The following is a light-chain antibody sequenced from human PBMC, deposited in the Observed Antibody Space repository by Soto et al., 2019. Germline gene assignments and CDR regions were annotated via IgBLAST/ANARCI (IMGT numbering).Light chain of an antibody. CDR2: EVT. CDR1: XGDVGGYNL. Sequence: QSALTQPASVSGSPXQSITIXCTGTXGDVGGYNLVSWYQQHPGKAPKLMIYEVTERPSGVSNRFSGSKSGNTASLTISGLQPDDEADYYCCSYAGNSEVFGTGTKLTVL. CDR3: CSYAGNSEV. V-gene: IGLV2-23*02. J-gene: IGLJ1*01.